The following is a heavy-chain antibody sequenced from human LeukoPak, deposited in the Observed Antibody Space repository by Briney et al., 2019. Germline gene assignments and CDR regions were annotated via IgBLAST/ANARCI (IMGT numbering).Heavy chain of an antibody. CDR2: ISSSSSYI. CDR3: ARARAALDPFDY. CDR1: GFTFSSYS. D-gene: IGHD6-6*01. V-gene: IGHV3-21*01. J-gene: IGHJ4*02. Sequence: GGSLRLSCAASGFTFSSYSMSWVRQAPGKGLEWVSSISSSSSYIYYADSVKGRFTISRDNAKNSLYLQMNSLRAEDTAVYYCARARAALDPFDYWGQGTLVTVSS.